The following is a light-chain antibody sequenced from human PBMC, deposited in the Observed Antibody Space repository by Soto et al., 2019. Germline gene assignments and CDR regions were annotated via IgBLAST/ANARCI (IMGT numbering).Light chain of an antibody. CDR3: CSYAGNSEV. V-gene: IGLV2-23*02. Sequence: QSALTQPASVSGSPGQSITIPCTGTSGDVGGNNLVSWYQQHPGKAPKLMIYEVTERPSGVSNRFSGSKSGNTASLTISGLQPDDEADYYCCSYAGNSEVFGTGTKVTVL. CDR1: SGDVGGNNL. CDR2: EVT. J-gene: IGLJ1*01.